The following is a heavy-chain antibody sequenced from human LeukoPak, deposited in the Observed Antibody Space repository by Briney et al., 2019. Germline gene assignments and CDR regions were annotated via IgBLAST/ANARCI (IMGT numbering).Heavy chain of an antibody. CDR1: GYTFTSYG. J-gene: IGHJ4*02. V-gene: IGHV1-2*04. CDR3: SRGLINGHDFDY. CDR2: INPNSGGT. Sequence: ASVKVSCKASGYTFTSYGISWVRQAPGQGLEWMGWINPNSGGTNYAQKFQGWVTMTRDTSISTAYMDLNRLTSDDTAVYYCSRGLINGHDFDYWGQGTVVTVSS. D-gene: IGHD2-8*01.